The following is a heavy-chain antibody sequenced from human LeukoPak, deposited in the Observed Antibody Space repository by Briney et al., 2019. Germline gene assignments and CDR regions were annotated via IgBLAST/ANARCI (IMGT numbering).Heavy chain of an antibody. D-gene: IGHD2-2*02. CDR2: INPSGGST. J-gene: IGHJ5*02. V-gene: IGHV1-46*03. Sequence: ASVKVSCKASGYTFTSYYMPWVRQAPGQGLEWMGIINPSGGSTSYAQKFQGRVTMTRDTSTSTVYMELSSLRSEDTAVYYCARDIVVVPAAINWFDPWGQGTLVTVSS. CDR3: ARDIVVVPAAINWFDP. CDR1: GYTFTSYY.